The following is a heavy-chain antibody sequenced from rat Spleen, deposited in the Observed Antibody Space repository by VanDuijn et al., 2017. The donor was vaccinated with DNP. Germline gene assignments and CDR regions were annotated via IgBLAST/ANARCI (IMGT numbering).Heavy chain of an antibody. Sequence: EVQVLESGGGLVRPGRSLKLSCVASGFIFSSYWMYWFRQAPGKGLEWVATIKTAGGGTYYPDSVNGRFTISRDNTENTVYLQMNNLRSDDTATYYCAKHLDAWGQGTSVTVSS. CDR2: IKTAGGGT. V-gene: IGHV5-58*01. CDR1: GFIFSSYW. J-gene: IGHJ4*01. CDR3: AKHLDA.